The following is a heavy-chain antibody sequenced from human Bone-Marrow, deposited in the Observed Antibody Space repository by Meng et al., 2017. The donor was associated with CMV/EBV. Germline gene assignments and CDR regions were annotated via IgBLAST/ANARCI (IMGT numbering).Heavy chain of an antibody. D-gene: IGHD2-21*01. CDR2: INPYSGGT. V-gene: IGHV1-2*02. CDR3: ARDSFYCGGDCYTDHTPTPPPIPFDI. Sequence: ASVKVSCKASGYTFTDYYMHWVRQAPGQGLEWLGWINPYSGGTNYARKFQGRVTMTRDTSRSTAYMELRSLRSDDTAVYYCARDSFYCGGDCYTDHTPTPPPIPFDIWGQGTMVTVSS. J-gene: IGHJ3*02. CDR1: GYTFTDYY.